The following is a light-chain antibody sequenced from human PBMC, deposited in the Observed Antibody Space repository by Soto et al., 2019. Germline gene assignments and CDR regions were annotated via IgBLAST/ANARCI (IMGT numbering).Light chain of an antibody. CDR2: GAS. CDR3: QQYCSSPAA. Sequence: EIVLTQSPGTLSLSPGERATLSCRASQSVSSSYLAWYQQKPGQAPRLLIYGASSRATGIPDRFSGSGSGTDFILTISRLEPEDFAVYYCQQYCSSPAAFGQGTRLEIK. V-gene: IGKV3-20*01. CDR1: QSVSSSY. J-gene: IGKJ5*01.